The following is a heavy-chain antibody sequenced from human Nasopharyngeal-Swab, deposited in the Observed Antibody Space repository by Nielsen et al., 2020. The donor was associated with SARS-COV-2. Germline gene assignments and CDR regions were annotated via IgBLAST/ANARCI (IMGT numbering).Heavy chain of an antibody. CDR1: GFTFDDYA. D-gene: IGHD3-16*01. CDR2: ISWNSGSI. V-gene: IGHV3-9*01. CDR3: AKAPPPLGGFEYYFDY. Sequence: SLKISCAASGFTFDDYAMHWVRQAPGKGLEWVSGISWNSGSIGYADSVKGRFTISRDNAKNSLYLQMNSLRAEDTALYYCAKAPPPLGGFEYYFDYWGQGTLVTVSS. J-gene: IGHJ4*02.